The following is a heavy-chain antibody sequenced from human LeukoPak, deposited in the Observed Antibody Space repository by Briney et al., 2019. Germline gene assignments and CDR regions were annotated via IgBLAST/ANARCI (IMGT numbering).Heavy chain of an antibody. CDR2: INHSGST. CDR3: ARGRSDQPDFYYFDY. Sequence: SETLSLTCAVYGGSFSGYYWSWLRQPPGKGLEWIGEINHSGSTNYNPSLKSRVTISVDTSKNQFSLKLSSVTAADTAVYYCARGRSDQPDFYYFDYWGQGTLVTVSS. CDR1: GGSFSGYY. D-gene: IGHD3/OR15-3a*01. J-gene: IGHJ4*02. V-gene: IGHV4-34*01.